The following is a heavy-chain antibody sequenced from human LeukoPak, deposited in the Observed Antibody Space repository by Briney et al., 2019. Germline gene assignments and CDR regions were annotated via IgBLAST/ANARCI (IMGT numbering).Heavy chain of an antibody. CDR3: ATGSGWYSPDY. D-gene: IGHD6-19*01. V-gene: IGHV1-58*01. CDR2: IVVGSGNT. Sequence: GPSVKVSCKASGFTFTSSPLQWVRQPRGQRLEWIGWIVVGSGNTNYAQNFQERVTITRDMSTNTAYMELSSLRSEDTAVYYCATGSGWYSPDYWGQGTLVTVSS. J-gene: IGHJ4*02. CDR1: GFTFTSSP.